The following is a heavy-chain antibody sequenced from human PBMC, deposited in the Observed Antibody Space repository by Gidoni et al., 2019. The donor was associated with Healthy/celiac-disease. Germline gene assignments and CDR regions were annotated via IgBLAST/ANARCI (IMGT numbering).Heavy chain of an antibody. V-gene: IGHV2-26*01. CDR1: GFSLSNARMG. CDR2: IFSNDEK. J-gene: IGHJ3*02. Sequence: QVTLKESGPVLVKPTETLTLTCTVAGFSLSNARMGVSWIRQPPGKALEWLAHIFSNDEKSYSTSLKSRLTISKDTSKSQVVLTMTNMDPVDTATYYCARGVWSGGYYDFWSGAHAFDIWGQGTMVTVSS. D-gene: IGHD3-3*01. CDR3: ARGVWSGGYYDFWSGAHAFDI.